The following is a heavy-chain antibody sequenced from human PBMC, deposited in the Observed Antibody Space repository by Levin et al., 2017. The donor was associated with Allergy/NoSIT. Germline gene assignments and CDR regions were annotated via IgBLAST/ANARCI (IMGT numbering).Heavy chain of an antibody. Sequence: PGGSLRLSCAVSGGSISSSNWWSWVRQPPGKGLEWIGEIYHSGSTNYNPSLKSRVTISVDKSKNQFYRKLSYVTAADTAVYYWARAPKLLVRGIVYFDYWGQGTLVTVAS. J-gene: IGHJ4*02. CDR1: GGSISSSNW. CDR2: IYHSGST. CDR3: ARAPKLLVRGIVYFDY. V-gene: IGHV4-4*02. D-gene: IGHD3-10*01.